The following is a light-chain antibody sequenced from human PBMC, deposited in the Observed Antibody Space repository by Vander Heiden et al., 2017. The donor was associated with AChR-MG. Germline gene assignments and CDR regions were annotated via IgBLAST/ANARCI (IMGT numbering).Light chain of an antibody. CDR3: QQYNTWPET. V-gene: IGKV3-15*01. J-gene: IGKJ1*01. CDR2: GAS. CDR1: QSVSSN. Sequence: EIVMTQSPATLSVSPGERATLSCRASQSVSSNLAWYQQKPGQAPRLLIYGASTRATGIPARFSGGGSGTEFPLTISSLQSEDFAVYYCQQYNTWPETFGQGTKVEVK.